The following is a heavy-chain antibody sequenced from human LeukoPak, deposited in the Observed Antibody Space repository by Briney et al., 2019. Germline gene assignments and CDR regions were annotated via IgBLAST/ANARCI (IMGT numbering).Heavy chain of an antibody. CDR2: IYISGST. CDR3: ARHRGYERTGYYFLDAFDF. J-gene: IGHJ3*01. D-gene: IGHD3-22*01. CDR1: GGSISSYY. Sequence: SETLSLTCTVSGGSISSYYWSWIRQPPGKGLEWIGYIYISGSTDYNPSLKSRVTISLDTSKNLFSLKLSSLTAADTAVYYCARHRGYERTGYYFLDAFDFWGQGTIVTVSS. V-gene: IGHV4-4*09.